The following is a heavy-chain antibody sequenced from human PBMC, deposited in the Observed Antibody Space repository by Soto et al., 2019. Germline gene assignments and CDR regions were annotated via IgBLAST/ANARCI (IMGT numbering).Heavy chain of an antibody. V-gene: IGHV4-34*01. CDR1: GGSFSGYY. Sequence: PSETLSLTCAVYGGSFSGYYWSWIRQPPGKGLEWIGEINHSGSTNYNPSLKSRVTISVDTSKNQFSLKLSSVTAADTAVYYCARGLKGIAAAGRWFDPWGQGTLVTVSS. CDR2: INHSGST. CDR3: ARGLKGIAAAGRWFDP. D-gene: IGHD6-13*01. J-gene: IGHJ5*02.